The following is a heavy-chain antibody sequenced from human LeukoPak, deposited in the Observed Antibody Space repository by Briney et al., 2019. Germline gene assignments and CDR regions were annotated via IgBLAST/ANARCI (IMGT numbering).Heavy chain of an antibody. J-gene: IGHJ4*02. CDR2: MNPNSGNT. CDR3: ARVDTLRLWFGELSL. CDR1: GYTFTSYD. V-gene: IGHV1-8*01. D-gene: IGHD3-10*01. Sequence: ASVKVSCKASGYTFTSYDINWVRQATGQGLEWTGWMNPNSGNTGYAQKFQGRVTMTRNTSISTAYMELSSLRSEDTAVYYCARVDTLRLWFGELSLWGQGTLVTASS.